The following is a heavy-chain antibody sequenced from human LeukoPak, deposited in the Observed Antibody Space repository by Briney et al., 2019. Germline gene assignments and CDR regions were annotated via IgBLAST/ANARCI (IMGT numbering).Heavy chain of an antibody. V-gene: IGHV3-23*01. CDR2: VGSDNKP. Sequence: GGSLRLSCEAAGFTFSAYAMTWVRQAPGKGLEWVSSVGSDNKPHYSESVKGRFAISRDNSKSMLFLQLNSLRAEDTALYYCARDLHYYPAMDVWGQGTTVSLCS. CDR3: ARDLHYYPAMDV. J-gene: IGHJ6*02. D-gene: IGHD1-26*01. CDR1: GFTFSAYA.